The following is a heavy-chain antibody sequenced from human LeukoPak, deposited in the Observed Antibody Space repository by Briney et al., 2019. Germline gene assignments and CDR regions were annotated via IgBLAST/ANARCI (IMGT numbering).Heavy chain of an antibody. J-gene: IGHJ4*02. CDR3: ARSIAAAGHFAD. D-gene: IGHD6-13*01. Sequence: VSVNVSCKPSGYTLTGYYMHWVRPAPGQGLEWMGWINPNRGGTNYAQKFQGRVTMTRDTSISTAYMELSRLRSDDTAVYDCARSIAAAGHFADGSQGTPVTVPS. CDR2: INPNRGGT. CDR1: GYTLTGYY. V-gene: IGHV1-2*02.